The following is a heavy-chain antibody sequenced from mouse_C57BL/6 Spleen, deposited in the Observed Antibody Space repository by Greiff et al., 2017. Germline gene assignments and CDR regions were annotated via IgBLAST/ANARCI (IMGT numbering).Heavy chain of an antibody. Sequence: VKLQQPGAELVKPGASVKMSCKASGYTFTSYWITWVKQRPGQGLEWIGDIYPGSGSTNYNEKFKSKATLTVDTSSSTAYMQLRSLTSEDSAVYYCARRGVYYFDYWGQGTTLTVSS. CDR1: GYTFTSYW. CDR3: ARRGVYYFDY. CDR2: IYPGSGST. V-gene: IGHV1-55*01. J-gene: IGHJ2*01.